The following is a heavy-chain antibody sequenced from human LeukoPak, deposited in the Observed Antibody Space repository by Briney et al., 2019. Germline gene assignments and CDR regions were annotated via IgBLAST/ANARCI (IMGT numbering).Heavy chain of an antibody. V-gene: IGHV3-66*01. CDR3: ARDMGDASDI. CDR1: GFTFGDSY. CDR2: LYSDGTT. D-gene: IGHD3-10*01. J-gene: IGHJ3*02. Sequence: GGSLRLSCVASGFTFGDSYMSWVRQAPGKGLEWVSILYSDGTTYYTDSVKGRFTISRDTSKNTLFLQMDTLRAEDTALYYCARDMGDASDIWGQGTMVTVSS.